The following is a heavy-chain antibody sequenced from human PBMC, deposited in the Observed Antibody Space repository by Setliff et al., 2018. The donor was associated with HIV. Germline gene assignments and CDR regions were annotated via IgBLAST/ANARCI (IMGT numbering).Heavy chain of an antibody. D-gene: IGHD6-13*01. CDR2: IRYDGSDK. CDR3: AQLAAADDS. J-gene: IGHJ4*02. CDR1: GFTFSSYG. Sequence: GGSLRLSCAASGFTFSSYGMHWVRKAPGKGLEWVAFIRYDGSDKYYADSVMGRFTISRDNSKNTLYLQMNTLRTEDTAVYYCAQLAAADDSWGQGTLVTVSS. V-gene: IGHV3-30*02.